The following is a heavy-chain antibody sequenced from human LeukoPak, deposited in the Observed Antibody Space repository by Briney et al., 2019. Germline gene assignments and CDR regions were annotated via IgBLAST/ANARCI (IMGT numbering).Heavy chain of an antibody. D-gene: IGHD2-21*01. J-gene: IGHJ4*02. CDR3: AKDVALEDSFDY. Sequence: ESLRLSCAASGFTVSGDFMSWVRQAPGKGPECVSAISGSGGSTYYADSVKGRFTISRDNSKNTLFLQMNSLRAEDTAVYYCAKDVALEDSFDYWGQGALVTVSS. V-gene: IGHV3-23*01. CDR2: ISGSGGST. CDR1: GFTVSGDF.